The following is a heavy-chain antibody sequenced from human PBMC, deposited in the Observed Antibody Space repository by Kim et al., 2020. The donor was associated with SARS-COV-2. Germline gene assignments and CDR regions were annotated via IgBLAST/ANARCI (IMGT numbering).Heavy chain of an antibody. CDR3: ARHLRNWYFDL. J-gene: IGHJ2*01. Sequence: YYIPSLKGGVTISVATSRKQFSLRLSSVTAADAAVYYCARHLRNWYFDLWGRGTLVTVSS. V-gene: IGHV4-39*01.